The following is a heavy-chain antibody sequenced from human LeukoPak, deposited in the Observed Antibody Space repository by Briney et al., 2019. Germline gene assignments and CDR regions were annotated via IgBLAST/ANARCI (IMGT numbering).Heavy chain of an antibody. V-gene: IGHV3-9*01. J-gene: IGHJ4*02. Sequence: PGRSLRLSCAASGFTFDDYAMHWVRQAPGKGLEWVSGISWNSGSIGYADSVKGRFTISRDNSKNTLYLQMNSLRAEDTAVYYCASRVVVVAATPDFYFDYWGQGTLVTVSS. D-gene: IGHD2-15*01. CDR3: ASRVVVVAATPDFYFDY. CDR1: GFTFDDYA. CDR2: ISWNSGSI.